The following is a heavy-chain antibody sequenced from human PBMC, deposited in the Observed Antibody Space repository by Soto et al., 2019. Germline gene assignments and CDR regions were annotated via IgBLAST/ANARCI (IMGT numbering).Heavy chain of an antibody. Sequence: PSETLSLTCAVSGGSISSGGYSWSWIRQPPGKGLEWIGYIYHSGSTYYNPSLKSRVTISVDTSKNQFSLKLSSVTAADTAVYNCARGEGSSWLNWFDPWGQGTLVTVSS. CDR1: GGSISSGGYS. D-gene: IGHD6-13*01. CDR3: ARGEGSSWLNWFDP. CDR2: IYHSGST. V-gene: IGHV4-30-2*05. J-gene: IGHJ5*02.